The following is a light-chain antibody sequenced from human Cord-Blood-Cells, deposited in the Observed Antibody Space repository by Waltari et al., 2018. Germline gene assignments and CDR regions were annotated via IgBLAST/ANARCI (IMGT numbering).Light chain of an antibody. V-gene: IGLV2-14*01. J-gene: IGLJ2*01. Sequence: QSALTQPASVSGSPGQSITISCTGTSSDVGGYNYVSWYQHHPGKAPKLMIYEVSNRPSGVSNRFSGSKSGNTASLTISGRQAEDEADYYCSSYTSSSTLGVFGGGTKRTVL. CDR1: SSDVGGYNY. CDR3: SSYTSSSTLGV. CDR2: EVS.